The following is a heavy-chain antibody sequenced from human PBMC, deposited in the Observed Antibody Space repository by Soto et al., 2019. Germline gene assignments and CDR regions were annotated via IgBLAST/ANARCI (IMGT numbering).Heavy chain of an antibody. V-gene: IGHV4-59*01. D-gene: IGHD6-13*01. J-gene: IGHJ6*02. CDR1: GGSISSYY. CDR3: AREGQQYYGMDV. Sequence: SETLSLTCTVSGGSISSYYWSWIRQPPGKGLEWIGYIYYSGSTNYNPSLKSRVTISVDTSKNQFSLKLGSVTAADTAVYYCAREGQQYYGMDVWGQGTTVTVSS. CDR2: IYYSGST.